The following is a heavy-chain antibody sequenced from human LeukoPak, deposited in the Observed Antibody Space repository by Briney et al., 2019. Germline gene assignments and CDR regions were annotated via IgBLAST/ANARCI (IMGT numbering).Heavy chain of an antibody. Sequence: PGGSLRLSCAASGFTFSNAWVSWVRQAPGKGLEWVGRIKSKTDGGTPDYTTPVKGRFTISRDDSENTLYLQMNSLKTEDTAVYYCSTFRTAKNYESNGYYSSWGQGTLVTVSS. CDR1: GFTFSNAW. CDR2: IKSKTDGGTP. V-gene: IGHV3-15*01. D-gene: IGHD3-22*01. CDR3: STFRTAKNYESNGYYSS. J-gene: IGHJ4*02.